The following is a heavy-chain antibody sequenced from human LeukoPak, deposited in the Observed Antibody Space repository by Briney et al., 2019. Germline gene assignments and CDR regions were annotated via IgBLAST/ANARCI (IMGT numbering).Heavy chain of an antibody. CDR2: IYYSGST. CDR3: ARGAIARLPTFDY. Sequence: KPSETLSLTCTVSGGTISSYYWSWIRQPPGKGLEWIGYIYYSGSTNYNPSLKSRVTISVDTSKNQFSLKLSSVTAADTAVYYCARGAIARLPTFDYWGQGTLVTVSS. J-gene: IGHJ4*02. D-gene: IGHD6-6*01. CDR1: GGTISSYY. V-gene: IGHV4-59*01.